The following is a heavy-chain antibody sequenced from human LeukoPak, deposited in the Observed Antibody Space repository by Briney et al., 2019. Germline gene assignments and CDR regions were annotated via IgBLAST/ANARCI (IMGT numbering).Heavy chain of an antibody. V-gene: IGHV4-59*01. D-gene: IGHD6-6*01. CDR2: IYYSGST. J-gene: IGHJ3*02. CDR1: GGSISSYY. Sequence: SETLSLTCTVSGGSISSYYWSWIRQPPGKGLEWIGYIYYSGSTNYNPSLKSRVTISVDTSKNQFSLKLSSVTAADTVVYYCARSIRAFDIWGQGTMVTVSS. CDR3: ARSIRAFDI.